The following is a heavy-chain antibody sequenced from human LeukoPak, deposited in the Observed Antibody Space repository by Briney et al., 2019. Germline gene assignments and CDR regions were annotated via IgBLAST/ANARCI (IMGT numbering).Heavy chain of an antibody. D-gene: IGHD3-10*01. Sequence: PSQTLSLTCTVSGGSISSGSHYWSWIRQPPGKGLEWIGSIYHSGSTHYNPSLKSRVTISVDTSKNQFSLRLSSVTAADTAVYYCARNGSSSYFDYWGQGTLVTVSS. CDR1: GGSISSGSHY. J-gene: IGHJ4*02. V-gene: IGHV4-39*07. CDR3: ARNGSSSYFDY. CDR2: IYHSGST.